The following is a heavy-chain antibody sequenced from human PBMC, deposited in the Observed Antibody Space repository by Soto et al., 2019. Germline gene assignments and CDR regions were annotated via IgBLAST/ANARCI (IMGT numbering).Heavy chain of an antibody. Sequence: SETLSLTCAVSGGSLSSSAYSWSWIRQPPGKGLEWIGFIYQSGSTYYNPSLKSRVTMSLDRPKNQFSLKLRSVTAADTAVYYCARELLFYDSDGFSWDDAFDIWGQGTMLTVSS. CDR3: ARELLFYDSDGFSWDDAFDI. V-gene: IGHV4-30-2*01. CDR1: GGSLSSSAYS. D-gene: IGHD3-22*01. J-gene: IGHJ3*02. CDR2: IYQSGST.